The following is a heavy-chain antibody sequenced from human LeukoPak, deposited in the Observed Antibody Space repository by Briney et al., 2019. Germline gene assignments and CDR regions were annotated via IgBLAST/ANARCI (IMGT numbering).Heavy chain of an antibody. D-gene: IGHD6-19*01. J-gene: IGHJ4*02. CDR3: AKVTGSSGWNERSAFDY. Sequence: GGSLRLSCAASGFTFNSYAMSWVRQAPGKGLEWVSVISGSGGDKYYADSVKGRFTISRDNSKNTLYLQMNSLRAEDTAVYYCAKVTGSSGWNERSAFDYWGQGTLVTVSS. V-gene: IGHV3-23*01. CDR1: GFTFNSYA. CDR2: ISGSGGDK.